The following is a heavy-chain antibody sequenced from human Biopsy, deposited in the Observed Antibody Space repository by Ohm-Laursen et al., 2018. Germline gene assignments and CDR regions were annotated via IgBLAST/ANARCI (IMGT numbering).Heavy chain of an antibody. Sequence: GTLSLTCTVSSASINLYYWGWIRQSPGKGLEWIGYINHSGHTNYNPSLKSRLTMSVDASKNQFSLKLTSVTAADTAVYYCARDRIAYCTATSCDNFGLDVWGQGTTVTVSS. V-gene: IGHV4-59*01. CDR3: ARDRIAYCTATSCDNFGLDV. D-gene: IGHD2-8*02. J-gene: IGHJ6*02. CDR1: SASINLYY. CDR2: INHSGHT.